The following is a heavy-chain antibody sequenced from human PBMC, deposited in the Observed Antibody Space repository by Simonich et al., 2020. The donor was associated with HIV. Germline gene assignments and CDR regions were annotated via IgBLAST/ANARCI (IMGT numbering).Heavy chain of an antibody. V-gene: IGHV4-34*01. Sequence: QVQLQQWGAGLLKPSETLSLTCAVYGGSFSGYYWSWFRQPPGKGLEWIGEINHSGSTNYNPSLKGRVTRSVDTSKNQFSLKLSSVTAADTAVYYCARRHPTTVTTPYFDYWGQGTLVTVSS. J-gene: IGHJ4*02. CDR2: INHSGST. CDR1: GGSFSGYY. CDR3: ARRHPTTVTTPYFDY. D-gene: IGHD4-17*01.